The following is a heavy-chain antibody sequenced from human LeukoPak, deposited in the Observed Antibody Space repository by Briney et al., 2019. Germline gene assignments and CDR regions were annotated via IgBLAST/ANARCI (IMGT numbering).Heavy chain of an antibody. CDR1: GFTFSNYE. J-gene: IGHJ4*02. CDR2: ISGSGSTI. Sequence: SGVSLRLSCAASGFTFSNYEMNWVRQAPGKGLEWVSYISGSGSTIYYADSVKGLFTISRDNAKDSLYLQMNSLRAEDTAVYYCARVRSGYSHENYFDYWGQGTLVTVPS. CDR3: ARVRSGYSHENYFDY. D-gene: IGHD5-18*01. V-gene: IGHV3-48*03.